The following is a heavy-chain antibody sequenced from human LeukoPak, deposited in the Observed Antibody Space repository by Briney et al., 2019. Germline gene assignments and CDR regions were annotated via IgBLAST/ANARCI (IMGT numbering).Heavy chain of an antibody. D-gene: IGHD6-13*01. CDR2: IVPIFGKA. V-gene: IGHV1-69*05. CDR1: GATFSSYA. J-gene: IGHJ5*02. CDR3: VARRVVAAAGANWFVP. Sequence: AASVKVSCKASGATFSSYAISWVRQAPGQGLEWMGGIVPIFGKANYAQKFQGRVTITTDKSTSAAYIELSSVRSEDTAGYYCVARRVVAAAGANWFVPWREGTLVAVS.